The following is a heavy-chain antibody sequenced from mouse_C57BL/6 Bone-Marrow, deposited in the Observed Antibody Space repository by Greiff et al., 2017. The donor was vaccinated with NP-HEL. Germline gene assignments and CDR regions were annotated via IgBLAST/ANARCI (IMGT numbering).Heavy chain of an antibody. V-gene: IGHV1-7*01. D-gene: IGHD3-3*01. J-gene: IGHJ3*01. CDR1: GYTFTSYW. CDR2: INPSSGYT. CDR3: ARSPAGCGFAY. Sequence: VNVVESGAELAKPGASVKLSCKASGYTFTSYWMHWVKQRPGQGLEWIGYINPSSGYTKYNQKFKDKATLTADKSSSTAYMQLSSLTYEDSAVYYCARSPAGCGFAYWGQGTLVTVSA.